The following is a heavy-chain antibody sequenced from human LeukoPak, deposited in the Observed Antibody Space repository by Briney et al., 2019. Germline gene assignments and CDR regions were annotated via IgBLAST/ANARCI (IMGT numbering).Heavy chain of an antibody. J-gene: IGHJ4*02. CDR2: ISGDGGIT. CDR3: IKGADPLTWRMMTVAGTRFDY. CDR1: GFTFDDYA. D-gene: IGHD6-19*01. Sequence: GGSLRLSCTASGFTFDDYAMHWVRQAPGKGLGWVSLISGDGGITYYAGSVKGRFTISRDNSKNSLYLQMNSLRTEDTALYYCIKGADPLTWRMMTVAGTRFDYWGQGTLVTVSS. V-gene: IGHV3-43*02.